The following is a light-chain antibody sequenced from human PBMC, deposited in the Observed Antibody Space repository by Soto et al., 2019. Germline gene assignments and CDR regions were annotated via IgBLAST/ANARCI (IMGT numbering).Light chain of an antibody. Sequence: QSVLTQPASVSASPGQSISISCTGTSNDVGAFDYVSWYQQHPGKAPKLIIFEVFNRPSGVSTRFSGSKSGSTASLTISGLQADDEADYYCQSSDSGLSGYVFGTGTKVTVL. J-gene: IGLJ1*01. CDR3: QSSDSGLSGYV. V-gene: IGLV2-14*01. CDR2: EVF. CDR1: SNDVGAFDY.